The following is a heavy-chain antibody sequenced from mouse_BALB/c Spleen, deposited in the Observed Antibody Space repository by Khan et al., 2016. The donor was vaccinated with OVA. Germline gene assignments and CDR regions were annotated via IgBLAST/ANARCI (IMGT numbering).Heavy chain of an antibody. V-gene: IGHV1-9*01. Sequence: QVQLKQSGAELMKPGASVKISCKATGYTFSSYWIEWVKQRPGHGLEWIGEILPGSGNTNCTENFKGKATFTADTSSNTAYMQLSSLTSEDSAVYYCVRYGNHWYFDVWGAGTTGTVSS. CDR1: GYTFSSYW. D-gene: IGHD2-1*01. J-gene: IGHJ1*01. CDR2: ILPGSGNT. CDR3: VRYGNHWYFDV.